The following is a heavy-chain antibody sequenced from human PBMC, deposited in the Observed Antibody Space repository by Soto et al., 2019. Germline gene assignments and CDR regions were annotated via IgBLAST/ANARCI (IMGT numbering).Heavy chain of an antibody. V-gene: IGHV3-66*01. J-gene: IGHJ4*02. D-gene: IGHD3-16*01. CDR1: GITVSSNH. Sequence: GGSLRLSCAASGITVSSNHMSWVRQAPGKGLEWVSLIYSGGSTYYADSVKGRFTFSRDNSQNTLYLQMNSLRAEDTAVYYCAGPGEQHRYWGQGTLVTVSS. CDR2: IYSGGST. CDR3: AGPGEQHRY.